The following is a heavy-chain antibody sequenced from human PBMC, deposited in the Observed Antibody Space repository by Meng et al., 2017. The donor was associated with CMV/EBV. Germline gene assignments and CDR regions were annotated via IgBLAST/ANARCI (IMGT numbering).Heavy chain of an antibody. D-gene: IGHD1-26*01. J-gene: IGHJ3*02. Sequence: SVKVSCKASGGTFSSYAISWVRQAPGQGLEWMGGIIPILGIANYAQQFQGRVTITADKSTSTAYMELSSLRSEDTAVYYCARDLHSTTPINSGSYHEDWGDAFDIWGQGTMVTVSS. CDR2: IIPILGIA. CDR1: GGTFSSYA. CDR3: ARDLHSTTPINSGSYHEDWGDAFDI. V-gene: IGHV1-69*10.